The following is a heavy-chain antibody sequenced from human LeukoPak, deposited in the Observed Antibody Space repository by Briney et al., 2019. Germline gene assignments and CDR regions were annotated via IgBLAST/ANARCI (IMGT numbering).Heavy chain of an antibody. Sequence: GGSLRLSCAASGFTFSSYSMNWDRQAPGKGLEWVSSISSSSSYIYYADSVKGRFTISRDNAKNSLYLQMNSLRAEDTAVYYCARGGYYYYGMDVWGQGTTVTVSS. J-gene: IGHJ6*02. CDR3: ARGGYYYYGMDV. CDR1: GFTFSSYS. V-gene: IGHV3-21*01. CDR2: ISSSSSYI.